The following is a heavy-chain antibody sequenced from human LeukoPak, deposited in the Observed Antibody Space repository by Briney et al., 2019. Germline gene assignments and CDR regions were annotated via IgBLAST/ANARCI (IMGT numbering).Heavy chain of an antibody. Sequence: SETLSLTCTVSGGSISSYYWNWIRQPPGKGLEWIGYIYYSGSTNYNPSLKSRVTISAKTSKNQFSLKLRSVTAADTAVYYCARVTGYTIEDYFDYWGQGTLVTVSS. D-gene: IGHD3-9*01. J-gene: IGHJ4*02. CDR2: IYYSGST. CDR1: GGSISSYY. V-gene: IGHV4-59*01. CDR3: ARVTGYTIEDYFDY.